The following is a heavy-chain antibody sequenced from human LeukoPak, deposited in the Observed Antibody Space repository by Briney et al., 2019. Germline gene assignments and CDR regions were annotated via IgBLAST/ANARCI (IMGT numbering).Heavy chain of an antibody. J-gene: IGHJ6*03. D-gene: IGHD5-24*01. CDR2: INHSGST. CDR1: GGSFSGYY. Sequence: PSETLSPTCAVYGGSFSGYYWSWIRQPPRKGLGWVGEINHSGSTNYNPSLKSRVTISVPTSTNQCSRKPSSVAAADTAVYYCARVTNFYYYYMDVWGKGTTVTVSS. CDR3: ARVTNFYYYYMDV. V-gene: IGHV4-34*01.